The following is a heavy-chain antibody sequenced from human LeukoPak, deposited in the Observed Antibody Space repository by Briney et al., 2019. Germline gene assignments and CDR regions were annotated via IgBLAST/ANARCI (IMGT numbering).Heavy chain of an antibody. CDR1: GGSFSGYY. V-gene: IGHV4-34*01. CDR2: IYRSGGT. CDR3: ARARGGLLTSL. D-gene: IGHD3-16*01. Sequence: SETLSLTCAVYGGSFSGYYWSWIRQPPGKGLEWIGCIYRSGGTYYNPSLKSRVTISVDRPKNQFSLTLSSVTAADTAVYYCARARGGLLTSLWGQGTLVTVSS. J-gene: IGHJ4*02.